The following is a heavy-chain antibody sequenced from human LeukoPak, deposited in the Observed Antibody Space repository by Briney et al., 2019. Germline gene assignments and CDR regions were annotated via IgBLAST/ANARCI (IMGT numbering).Heavy chain of an antibody. D-gene: IGHD3-3*01. Sequence: GASVNVSRKSSGGTFSSYAISWVRQGPGQGLELMGGIIPIFGTANYAQKFQGRVTITADKSTSTAYMELSSLRSEDTAVYYCARRDGDDAFDIWGQGTMVTVSS. CDR1: GGTFSSYA. J-gene: IGHJ3*02. V-gene: IGHV1-69*06. CDR3: ARRDGDDAFDI. CDR2: IIPIFGTA.